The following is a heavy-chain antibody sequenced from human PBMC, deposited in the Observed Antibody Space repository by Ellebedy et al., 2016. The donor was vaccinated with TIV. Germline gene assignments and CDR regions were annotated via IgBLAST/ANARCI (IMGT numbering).Heavy chain of an antibody. CDR2: ITSGGST. Sequence: PGGSLRLSCAASGFTFSSYAMCWVRQAPGKGLEWVLTITSGGSTYYADSVKGRFTISRDNSRNTLYLQMNSLRADDTTVYYCARSGEHDTWGQGTLVTVSS. J-gene: IGHJ5*02. CDR3: ARSGEHDT. CDR1: GFTFSSYA. V-gene: IGHV3-23*01. D-gene: IGHD1-26*01.